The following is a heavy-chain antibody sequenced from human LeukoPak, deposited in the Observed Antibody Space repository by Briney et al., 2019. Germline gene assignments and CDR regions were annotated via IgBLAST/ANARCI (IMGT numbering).Heavy chain of an antibody. CDR2: IYSGGST. J-gene: IGHJ4*02. V-gene: IGHV3-53*01. CDR3: ARDLPLTQPGYSYGYVVY. D-gene: IGHD5-18*01. CDR1: GFTVSSNY. Sequence: PGGYLRLSCAASGFTVSSNYMSWVRQAPGKGLEWVSVIYSGGSTYYADSVKGRFTISRDNSKNTLYLQMNSLRAEDTAVYYCARDLPLTQPGYSYGYVVYWGQGTLVTVSS.